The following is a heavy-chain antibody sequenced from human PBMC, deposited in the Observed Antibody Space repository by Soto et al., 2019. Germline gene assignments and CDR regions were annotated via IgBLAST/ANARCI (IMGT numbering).Heavy chain of an antibody. D-gene: IGHD2-15*01. V-gene: IGHV1-8*01. CDR2: MNPNSGNT. Sequence: ASVTVSCTASGYTFTSYGISWVRQATGQGLEWMGWMNPNSGNTGYAQKFQGRVTMTRNTSISTAYMELSSLRSEDTAVYYCARADKEVVAATYPHYYYYYYMDVWGKGTTVTVSS. J-gene: IGHJ6*03. CDR1: GYTFTSYG. CDR3: ARADKEVVAATYPHYYYYYYMDV.